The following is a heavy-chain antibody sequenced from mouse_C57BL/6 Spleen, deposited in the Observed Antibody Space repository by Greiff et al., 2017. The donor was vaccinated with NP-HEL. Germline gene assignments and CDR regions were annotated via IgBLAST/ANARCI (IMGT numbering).Heavy chain of an antibody. CDR1: GYSITSGYY. CDR3: AQAMDY. CDR2: ISYDGSN. V-gene: IGHV3-6*01. Sequence: VQLKESGPGLVKPSPSLSLTCSVTGYSITSGYYWNWIRQFPGNKLEWMGYISYDGSNNYNPSLKNRISITRDTSKNQFFLKLNSVTTEDTATYYCAQAMDYWGQGTSVTVSS. J-gene: IGHJ4*01.